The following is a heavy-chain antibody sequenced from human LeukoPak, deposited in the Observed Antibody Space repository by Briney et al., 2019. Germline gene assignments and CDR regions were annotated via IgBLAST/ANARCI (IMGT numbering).Heavy chain of an antibody. V-gene: IGHV4-59*01. J-gene: IGHJ5*02. CDR1: GGSISSYY. CDR2: IFYSGST. D-gene: IGHD3-3*01. CDR3: ARVYYDFNWFDP. Sequence: SETLSLTCTISGGSISSYYWSWIRQPPGKGLEWIGYIFYSGSTNCNPFLKSRVTISVDTSKNQFSLKLSSVTAADTAVYYCARVYYDFNWFDPWGQGTLVTVSS.